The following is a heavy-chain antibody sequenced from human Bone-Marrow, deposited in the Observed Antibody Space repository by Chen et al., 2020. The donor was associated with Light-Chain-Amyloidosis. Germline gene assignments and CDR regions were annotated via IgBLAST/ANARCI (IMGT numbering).Heavy chain of an antibody. V-gene: IGHV1-3*04. J-gene: IGHJ6*02. CDR1: GYSFTNYV. Sequence: QVQLVQSGAEVKKPGASVKVSCTASGYSFTNYVIHWVRQAPGQRLEWMGWINTANGYTKYSQKFQGRVTINRDTSASTAYMEVSSLRFEDTAVYYCARTPDATHYYYGMDVWGQGTTVTVSS. CDR2: INTANGYT. D-gene: IGHD2-15*01. CDR3: ARTPDATHYYYGMDV.